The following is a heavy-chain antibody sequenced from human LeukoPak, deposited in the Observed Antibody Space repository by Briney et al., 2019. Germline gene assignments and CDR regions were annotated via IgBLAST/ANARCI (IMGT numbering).Heavy chain of an antibody. CDR2: IWYDASNR. V-gene: IGHV3-33*01. Sequence: GSLRLSCAASGFTFSSYGMHWVRQAPGKGLEWVAVIWYDASNRYYADSVKGRFTISRDNSKNTLYLQMNSLRAEDTAVYFCARDLAAAATWFDPWGQGNLVTVSS. J-gene: IGHJ5*02. CDR1: GFTFSSYG. D-gene: IGHD6-13*01. CDR3: ARDLAAAATWFDP.